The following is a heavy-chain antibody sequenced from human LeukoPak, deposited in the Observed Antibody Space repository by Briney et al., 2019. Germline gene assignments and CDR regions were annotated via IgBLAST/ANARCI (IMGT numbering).Heavy chain of an antibody. CDR2: ISYDGSNK. CDR3: AKDMVRGVILVGLTDY. V-gene: IGHV3-30*18. Sequence: GGSLRLSCAASGFTFSSYGMHWVRQAPGKGLEWVAVISYDGSNKYYADYVKGRFTISRDNSKNTLYLQMNSLRAEDTAVYYCAKDMVRGVILVGLTDYWGQGTLVTVSS. CDR1: GFTFSSYG. J-gene: IGHJ4*02. D-gene: IGHD3-10*01.